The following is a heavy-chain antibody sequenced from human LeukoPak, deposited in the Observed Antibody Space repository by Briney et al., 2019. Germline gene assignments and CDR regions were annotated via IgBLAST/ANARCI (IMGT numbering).Heavy chain of an antibody. D-gene: IGHD3-3*01. Sequence: GRSLSLSRVASVFTFSSYGMHSVRQAPGKGLEWVAVIWIDGSDKYYAHSVKGRFTISRDNSKNRLYLQMNSLRAEDTAVYYCGRVVIMFLEWIEGIDYWGQGTLVTVSS. V-gene: IGHV3-33*01. J-gene: IGHJ4*02. CDR1: VFTFSSYG. CDR2: IWIDGSDK. CDR3: GRVVIMFLEWIEGIDY.